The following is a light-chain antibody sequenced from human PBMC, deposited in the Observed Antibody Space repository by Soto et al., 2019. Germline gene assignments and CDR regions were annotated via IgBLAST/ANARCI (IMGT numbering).Light chain of an antibody. V-gene: IGLV1-51*01. CDR3: GTWDDSLSAGV. CDR1: SSNIGNNF. CDR2: DNN. J-gene: IGLJ2*01. Sequence: QSVLPQPPSVSAAPGQKVTISCSGSSSNIGNNFVSWYQHLPGTAPKLLIYDNNKRPSDIPDRFSGSKSGTSATLAIIGLQPGDEADYYCGTWDDSLSAGVFGGGTQLTVL.